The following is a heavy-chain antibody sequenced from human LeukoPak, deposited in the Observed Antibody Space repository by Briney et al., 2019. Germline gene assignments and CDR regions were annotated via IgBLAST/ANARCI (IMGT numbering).Heavy chain of an antibody. J-gene: IGHJ6*02. CDR2: IRPGDSDT. D-gene: IGHD1-1*01. CDR3: ARLVAETSSLYYYYYGMDV. V-gene: IGHV5-51*01. Sequence: GESLKISCQGSGDSFIRNWIGWVRQMPGKGLEWMGIIRPGDSDTRYSPTFQGQVTISADKSITTAYVQWSSLKASDTAMYYCARLVAETSSLYYYYYGMDVWGQGTTVIVSS. CDR1: GDSFIRNW.